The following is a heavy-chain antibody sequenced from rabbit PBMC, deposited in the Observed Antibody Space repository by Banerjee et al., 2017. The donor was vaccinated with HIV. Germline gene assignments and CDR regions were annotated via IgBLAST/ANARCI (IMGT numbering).Heavy chain of an antibody. CDR2: IDGVSSGRT. CDR3: ARDWAGDSTAYFAL. D-gene: IGHD7-1*01. J-gene: IGHJ4*01. CDR1: GFSFSSSYW. V-gene: IGHV1S45*01. Sequence: QQQLEESGGGLVKPEGSLTLTCTASGFSFSSSYWICWVRQAPGKGLEWIACIDGVSSGRTYYANWAKGRFTISKTSSTTVTLQMTSLTAADTATYFCARDWAGDSTAYFALWGQGTLVTVS.